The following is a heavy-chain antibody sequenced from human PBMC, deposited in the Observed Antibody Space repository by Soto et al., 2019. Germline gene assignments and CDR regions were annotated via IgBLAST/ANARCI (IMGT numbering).Heavy chain of an antibody. Sequence: PGGSLRLSCAASGFTFSDYYMSWIRQAPGKGLEWVSYISSSGSTIYYADSVKGRFTISRDNAKNSLYLQMNSLRAEDTAVYYCARDRARAAYVYGDYRGLDYWGQRTLVTVSS. D-gene: IGHD4-17*01. CDR1: GFTFSDYY. CDR2: ISSSGSTI. J-gene: IGHJ4*02. CDR3: ARDRARAAYVYGDYRGLDY. V-gene: IGHV3-11*01.